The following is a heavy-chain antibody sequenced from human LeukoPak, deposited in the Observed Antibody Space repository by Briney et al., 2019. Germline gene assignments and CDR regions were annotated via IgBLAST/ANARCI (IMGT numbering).Heavy chain of an antibody. CDR1: GYSFTVDY. Sequence: VASVKVSCKASGYSFTVDYIHWVRQAPGQGLEWMGWISAYNGNTNYAQKLQGRVTMTTDTSTSTAYMELRSLRSDDTAVYYCARDRGYGSLWDYWGQGTLVTVSS. V-gene: IGHV1-18*04. J-gene: IGHJ4*02. CDR2: ISAYNGNT. CDR3: ARDRGYGSLWDY. D-gene: IGHD5-12*01.